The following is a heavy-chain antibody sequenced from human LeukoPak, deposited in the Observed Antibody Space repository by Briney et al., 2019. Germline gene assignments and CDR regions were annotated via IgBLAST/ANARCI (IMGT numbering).Heavy chain of an antibody. V-gene: IGHV1-8*01. CDR2: MNPNSGNT. D-gene: IGHD3-3*01. CDR3: ARGPMAVTIFGVVTPHYYYYYMDV. J-gene: IGHJ6*03. CDR1: GYTFTSYD. Sequence: ASVKVSCKASGYTFTSYDVNWVRQATGQGLEWVGWMNPNSGNTGYARKFQGRVTMTRNTSISTAYMELSSLRSEDTAVYYCARGPMAVTIFGVVTPHYYYYYMDVWGKGTTVTVSS.